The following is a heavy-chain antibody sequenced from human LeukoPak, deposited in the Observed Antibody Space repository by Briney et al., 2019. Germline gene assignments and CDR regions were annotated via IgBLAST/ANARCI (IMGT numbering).Heavy chain of an antibody. D-gene: IGHD3-3*01. V-gene: IGHV1-2*06. Sequence: GASVKVSCKASGYTFTGCYMHWVRQAPGQGLEWMGRINPNSGGTNYAQKFQGRVTMTRDTSISTAYMELSRLRSDDTAVYYCARAGVVNYYYYGMDVWGQGTTVTVSS. J-gene: IGHJ6*02. CDR2: INPNSGGT. CDR3: ARAGVVNYYYYGMDV. CDR1: GYTFTGCY.